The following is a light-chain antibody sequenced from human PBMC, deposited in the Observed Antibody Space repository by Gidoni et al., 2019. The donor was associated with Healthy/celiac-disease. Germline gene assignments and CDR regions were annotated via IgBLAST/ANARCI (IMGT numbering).Light chain of an antibody. CDR3: QSADSSGTYWV. CDR2: KDS. CDR1: ALPKPY. Sequence: YELTPPPSVSVSPGQTARITCSGDALPKPYAYWYQQKPGQPPVLVIYKDSERPSGIPERFSGSSSGTTVTLTISGVQAEDEADYYCQSADSSGTYWVFGGGTKLTVL. J-gene: IGLJ3*02. V-gene: IGLV3-25*03.